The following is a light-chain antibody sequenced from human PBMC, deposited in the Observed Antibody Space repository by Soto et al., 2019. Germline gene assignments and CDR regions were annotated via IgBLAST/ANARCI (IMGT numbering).Light chain of an antibody. Sequence: EIVLTQSPATLSLSPGERATLSCRASQSVSNYLSWYQQKPGQAPRLLMYETSRRATGIPARFSGSGSGTDFTLTISSLESEDFAVYYCQQRSNWPITFGQGTRLEIK. CDR2: ETS. CDR3: QQRSNWPIT. V-gene: IGKV3-11*01. CDR1: QSVSNY. J-gene: IGKJ5*01.